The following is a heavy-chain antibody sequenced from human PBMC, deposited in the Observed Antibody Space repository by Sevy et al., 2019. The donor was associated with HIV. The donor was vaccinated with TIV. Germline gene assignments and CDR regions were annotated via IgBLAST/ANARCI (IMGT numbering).Heavy chain of an antibody. V-gene: IGHV3-21*01. CDR3: ARGGNYYDSSGYSYIAFDY. CDR2: ISSSSSYI. D-gene: IGHD3-22*01. CDR1: GFTFSSYS. J-gene: IGHJ4*02. Sequence: GGSLRLSCAASGFTFSSYSMNWVRQAPGKGLEWVSSISSSSSYIYYADSVKGRFTFSRDNAKNSLYLQMNSLRAEDTAVYYCARGGNYYDSSGYSYIAFDYWGQGTLVTVSS.